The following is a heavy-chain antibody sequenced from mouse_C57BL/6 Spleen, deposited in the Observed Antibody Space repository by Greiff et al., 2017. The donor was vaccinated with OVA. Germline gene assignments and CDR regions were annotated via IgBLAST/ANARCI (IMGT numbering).Heavy chain of an antibody. Sequence: EVKLVESGPGLAKPSQTLSLTCSVTGYSITSDYWNWIRKFPGNKLEYMGYISYSGSTYYNPSLKSRISITRDTSKNQYYLQLNSVTTEDTATYYCAKSRTQAPYYFDYWGQGTTLTVSS. D-gene: IGHD3-2*02. CDR2: ISYSGST. CDR1: GYSITSDY. J-gene: IGHJ2*01. V-gene: IGHV3-8*01. CDR3: AKSRTQAPYYFDY.